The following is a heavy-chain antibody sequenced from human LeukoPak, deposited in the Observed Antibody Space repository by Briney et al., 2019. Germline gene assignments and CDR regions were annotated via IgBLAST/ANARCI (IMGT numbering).Heavy chain of an antibody. J-gene: IGHJ5*02. D-gene: IGHD3-10*01. Sequence: NPSETLSLTCTVSGGSISSSSYYWGWIRQPPGKGREWIGSIYYSGSTYYNPSLKSRVTISVDTSKNQFSLKLSSVTAADTAVYYCARQPGSVPFDPWGQGTLVTVSS. CDR1: GGSISSSSYY. CDR3: ARQPGSVPFDP. V-gene: IGHV4-39*01. CDR2: IYYSGST.